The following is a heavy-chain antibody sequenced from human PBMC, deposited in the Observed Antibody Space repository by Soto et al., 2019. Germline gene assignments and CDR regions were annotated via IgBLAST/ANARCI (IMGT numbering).Heavy chain of an antibody. CDR2: IWYDGSNK. CDR3: VPAATPFDY. V-gene: IGHV3-33*01. J-gene: IGHJ4*02. CDR1: GFTFSSYG. D-gene: IGHD2-2*01. Sequence: QVQLVESGGGVVQPGRSLRLSCAASGFTFSSYGMHWVRQAPGKGLEWVAVIWYDGSNKYYADSVKGRFTISRDNPKNTLYLQMNSLGAEDTAVHYCVPAATPFDYWGQGTLVTVSS.